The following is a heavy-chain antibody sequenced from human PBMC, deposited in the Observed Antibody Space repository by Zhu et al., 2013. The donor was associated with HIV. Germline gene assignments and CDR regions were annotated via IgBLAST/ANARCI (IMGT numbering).Heavy chain of an antibody. V-gene: IGHV1-69*01. CDR1: GGTFSSYA. CDR2: IIPIFGTA. D-gene: IGHD2-2*01. CDR3: ARDLVVPAAPTGTAMDV. J-gene: IGHJ6*02. Sequence: QVQLVQSGAEVKKPGSSVKVSCKASGGTFSSYAISWVRQAPGQGLEWMGGIIPIFGTANYAQKFQGRVTITADESTSTAYMELSSLRSEDTAVYYCARDLVVPAAPTGTAMDVWGQGTTVTVSS.